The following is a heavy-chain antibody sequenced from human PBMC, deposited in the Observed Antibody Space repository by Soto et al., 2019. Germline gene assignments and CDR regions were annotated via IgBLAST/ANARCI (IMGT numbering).Heavy chain of an antibody. CDR1: GFIFSSYD. CDR2: IWYDGSNT. CDR3: ASSAA. V-gene: IGHV3-33*01. Sequence: GGSLRLSCAASGFIFSSYDMHWVRQAPGKGLEWVAVIWYDGSNTYYADPVKGRFTISRDNSKNTLFLQMNSLRDEDTAAYYCASSAAWGRGTLVTVYS. J-gene: IGHJ5*02. D-gene: IGHD6-19*01.